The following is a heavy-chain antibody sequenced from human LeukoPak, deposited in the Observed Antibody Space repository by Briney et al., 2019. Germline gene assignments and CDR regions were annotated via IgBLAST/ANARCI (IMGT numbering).Heavy chain of an antibody. D-gene: IGHD1-26*01. V-gene: IGHV1-69*01. CDR1: GGTFSSYA. CDR3: ARGGSYYDDAFDI. Sequence: ASVKVSCKASGGTFSSYAISWVQQAPGQGLEWMGGIIPIFGTANYAQKFQGRVTITADESTSTAYMELSSLRSEDTAVYYCARGGSYYDDAFDIWGQGTMVTVSS. CDR2: IIPIFGTA. J-gene: IGHJ3*02.